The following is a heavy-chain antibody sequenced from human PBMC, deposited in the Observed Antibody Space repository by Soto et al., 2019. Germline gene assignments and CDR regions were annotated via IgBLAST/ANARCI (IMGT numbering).Heavy chain of an antibody. V-gene: IGHV4-30-4*01. D-gene: IGHD5-12*01. CDR2: IYDSGAT. J-gene: IGHJ4*02. CDR1: GGSISSGDYC. Sequence: SETLSLTCTVSGGSISSGDYCWTWIRQPPGKGLEWIGYIYDSGATYDNPSLRNRLTISVDTSRNQFSLKLSFVTAADTAVYYCPSARLHYPTIDYWGQGNLLTVSS. CDR3: PSARLHYPTIDY.